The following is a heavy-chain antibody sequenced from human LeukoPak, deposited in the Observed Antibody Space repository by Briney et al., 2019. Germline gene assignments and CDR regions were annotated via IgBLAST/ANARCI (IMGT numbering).Heavy chain of an antibody. D-gene: IGHD4-17*01. CDR1: GGSITSYY. V-gene: IGHV4-59*01. CDR2: IYYTGST. CDR3: ARLTVTTAIDY. J-gene: IGHJ4*02. Sequence: SETLSLTCTFSGGSITSYYWSWIRQPPGKGLEWIAYIYYTGSTNYNPSLESRVTISVDTSKNQFSLRLSSVTAADTAVYYCARLTVTTAIDYWGQGTLVTVSS.